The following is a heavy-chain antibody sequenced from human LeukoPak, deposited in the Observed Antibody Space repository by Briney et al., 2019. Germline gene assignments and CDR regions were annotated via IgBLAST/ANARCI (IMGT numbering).Heavy chain of an antibody. CDR1: GGSFSGYY. J-gene: IGHJ4*02. D-gene: IGHD4-11*01. V-gene: IGHV4-34*01. CDR3: ARHDYSNYHDY. CDR2: INHSGST. Sequence: SETLSLTCAVYGGSFSGYYWSWIRQPPGKGLEWIGEINHSGSTNYNPSLKSRVTISVDTSKNQFSLKLSSVTAADTAVYYCARHDYSNYHDYWGQGTLVTVSS.